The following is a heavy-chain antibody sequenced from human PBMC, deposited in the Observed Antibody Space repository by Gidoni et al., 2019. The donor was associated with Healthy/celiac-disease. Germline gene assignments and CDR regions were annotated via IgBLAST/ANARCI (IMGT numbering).Heavy chain of an antibody. CDR1: GYTFTGYY. J-gene: IGHJ3*02. Sequence: QVQLVQSGAEVKKPGASVKVSCKASGYTFTGYYMHWVRQAPGQGLEWMGWINPNSGGTNYAQKFQGRVTMTRDTSISTAYMELSRLRSDDTAVYYCARTRYCSGGSCYSPVYDAFDIWGQGTMVTVSS. D-gene: IGHD2-15*01. CDR3: ARTRYCSGGSCYSPVYDAFDI. V-gene: IGHV1-2*02. CDR2: INPNSGGT.